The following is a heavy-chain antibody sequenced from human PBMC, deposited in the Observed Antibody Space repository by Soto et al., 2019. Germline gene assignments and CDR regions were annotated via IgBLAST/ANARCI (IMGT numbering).Heavy chain of an antibody. CDR1: GGSISSYY. J-gene: IGHJ6*02. Sequence: SETLSLTCTVSGGSISSYYWSWIRQPAGKGLEWIGRIYTSGSTNYNPSLKSRVTMSVDTSKNQFSLKLSSVTAADTAVYYCARGPTTVTSYDYYGMDVWGQGTTVTVSS. D-gene: IGHD4-17*01. CDR3: ARGPTTVTSYDYYGMDV. V-gene: IGHV4-4*07. CDR2: IYTSGST.